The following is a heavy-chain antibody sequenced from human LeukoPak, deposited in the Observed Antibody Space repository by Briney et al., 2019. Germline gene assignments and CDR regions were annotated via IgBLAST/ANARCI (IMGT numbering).Heavy chain of an antibody. CDR3: ANSPDGAFDY. V-gene: IGHV3-30*02. J-gene: IGHJ4*02. CDR1: GFTFSSYD. CDR2: VRYDGSQK. Sequence: GGSLRLSCAASGFTFSSYDMYWVRQAPGKGLDWVAFVRYDGSQKYYADSVKGRFTLSRDNSKNTLYLHMNSLRAEDTAVYYCANSPDGAFDYWGQGTLVTVSS.